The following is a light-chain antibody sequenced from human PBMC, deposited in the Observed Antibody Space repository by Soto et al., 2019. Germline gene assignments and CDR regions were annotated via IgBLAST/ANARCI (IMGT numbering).Light chain of an antibody. CDR3: ASYTTSTTQV. CDR2: AVS. Sequence: QWSLSQPVSVSASPGQSITISCAGTSSDIGRFDYVSWYQHHPGNAPKLVISAVSRRSSGISDRFSGSKSGNTATLTISGLQAEDEADYYCASYTTSTTQVFGGGTKLTVL. CDR1: SSDIGRFDY. J-gene: IGLJ3*02. V-gene: IGLV2-14*01.